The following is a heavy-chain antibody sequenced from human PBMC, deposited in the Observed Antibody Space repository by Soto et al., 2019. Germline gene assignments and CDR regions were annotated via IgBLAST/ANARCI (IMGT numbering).Heavy chain of an antibody. D-gene: IGHD3-3*01. CDR3: ARGPDSSHWYFDL. J-gene: IGHJ2*01. V-gene: IGHV4-31*03. CDR1: GGSISSGGYY. CDR2: IYYSGST. Sequence: QVQLQESGPGLVKPSQTLSLTCTVSGGSISSGGYYWSWIRQHPGKGLEWIGYIYYSGSTYYNPSLKSRVTISVNTSKNQFSLKLSSVTAAATAVYYCARGPDSSHWYFDLWGRGTLVTVSS.